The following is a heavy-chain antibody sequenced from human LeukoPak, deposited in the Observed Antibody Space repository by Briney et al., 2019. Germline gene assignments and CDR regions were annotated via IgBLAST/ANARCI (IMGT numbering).Heavy chain of an antibody. J-gene: IGHJ4*02. V-gene: IGHV1-24*01. CDR1: GYTLTELS. CDR2: FDPEDGET. Sequence: GAAVKVSCKVSGYTLTELSMHWVRQAPGKGLEWMGGFDPEDGETIYAQKFQGRVTMTEDTSTDTAYMELRSLRSEDTAVYYCATFFTDRDGYNAAYFDYWGQGTLVTVSS. D-gene: IGHD5-24*01. CDR3: ATFFTDRDGYNAAYFDY.